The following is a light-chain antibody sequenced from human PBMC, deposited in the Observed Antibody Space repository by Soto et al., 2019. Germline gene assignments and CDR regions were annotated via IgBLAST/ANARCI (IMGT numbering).Light chain of an antibody. CDR1: SSDVGRYNL. CDR3: CSYAGSSTP. Sequence: QSTLTQPASVSGSPGQSITISCTGTSSDVGRYNLVSWYRQHPGKAPKLMIYEVTKRPSGVSNRFSGSKSGNTASLTISGLQAEDEADYYCCSYAGSSTPFGGGTKLTVL. CDR2: EVT. V-gene: IGLV2-23*02. J-gene: IGLJ2*01.